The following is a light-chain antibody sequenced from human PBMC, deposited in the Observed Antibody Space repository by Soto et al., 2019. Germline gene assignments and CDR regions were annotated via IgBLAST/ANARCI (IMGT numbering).Light chain of an antibody. Sequence: QSVLTQPPSASGTLGQRVTISCSGSSSNIGSNIVNWYQQLPGTAPKLLIYSNNRRPSGVPDRFSGSTSGTSASLAISGLQSGDEADYYCGTWDDNLNGAVFGGGTQLTVL. CDR3: GTWDDNLNGAV. CDR2: SNN. CDR1: SSNIGSNI. J-gene: IGLJ7*01. V-gene: IGLV1-44*01.